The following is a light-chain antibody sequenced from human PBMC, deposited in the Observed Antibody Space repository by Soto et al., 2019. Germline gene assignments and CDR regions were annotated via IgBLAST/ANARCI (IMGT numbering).Light chain of an antibody. CDR1: SSNIGSNT. J-gene: IGLJ3*02. V-gene: IGLV1-44*01. CDR2: NNN. CDR3: AAWDDSVDVLV. Sequence: QSVLTQPPSASGTPGQRVTISCSGSSSNIGSNTVSWYQQFPGTTPKLLIHNNNQRPSGVPDRFSGSKSGTSASLAISGLQSDDEANYYCAAWDDSVDVLVFGGGTQLTVL.